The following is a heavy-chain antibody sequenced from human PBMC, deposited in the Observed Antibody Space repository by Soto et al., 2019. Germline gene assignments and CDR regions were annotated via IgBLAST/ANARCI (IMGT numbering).Heavy chain of an antibody. V-gene: IGHV3-66*01. D-gene: IGHD1-1*01. J-gene: IGHJ4*02. Sequence: EVQLVESGGDLVQPGGSLRLSCAASGFTVSSKSMNWVRQAPGKGLEWVSVIYSDGTTYYADSVEGRFTISRDNSKNTLFLQMNGLRAEDTAVYHCARSQYAANWPYDFDLWGQGTLVAVSS. CDR1: GFTVSSKS. CDR3: ARSQYAANWPYDFDL. CDR2: IYSDGTT.